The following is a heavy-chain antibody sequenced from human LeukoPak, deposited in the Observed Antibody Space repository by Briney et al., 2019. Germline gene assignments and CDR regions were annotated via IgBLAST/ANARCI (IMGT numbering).Heavy chain of an antibody. D-gene: IGHD3-3*01. Sequence: GASVKVSCKASGYTFTGYYMHWVRQAPGQGLEWMGWINPNSGGTNYAQKFQGRVTMTRDTSISTAYMELSRLRSDDTAVYYCARGGNVLRFLEWLLNWGQGTLVTVSS. CDR1: GYTFTGYY. CDR2: INPNSGGT. V-gene: IGHV1-2*02. CDR3: ARGGNVLRFLEWLLN. J-gene: IGHJ4*02.